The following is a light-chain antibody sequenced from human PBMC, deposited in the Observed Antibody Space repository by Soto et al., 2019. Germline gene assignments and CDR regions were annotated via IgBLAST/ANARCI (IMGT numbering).Light chain of an antibody. CDR1: SSDVGGYNY. V-gene: IGLV2-14*01. Sequence: QSALTQPASVSGSPGQSITISCTGTSSDVGGYNYVCWYQQHPGKAPKLMIYDVSNRPSGVSNRFSGSKSGNTASLTISGLQAEDEADYYCSSYTSSSTSWVFGGGTQLTVL. CDR3: SSYTSSSTSWV. CDR2: DVS. J-gene: IGLJ3*02.